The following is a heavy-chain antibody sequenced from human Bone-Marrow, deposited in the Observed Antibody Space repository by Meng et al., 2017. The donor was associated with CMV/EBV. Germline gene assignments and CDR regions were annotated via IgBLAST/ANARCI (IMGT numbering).Heavy chain of an antibody. CDR1: GGSGSSGSYY. V-gene: IGHV4-61*01. D-gene: IGHD1-26*01. Sequence: VSGGSGSSGSYYWSWIRQPPGKGLEWIGYIHYSGSTSYIVSLKSRVTMSVDTSKNQFSLNLNSVTAADTAVYYCARGGTYNGIYFDYWGQGTLVTVSS. J-gene: IGHJ4*02. CDR3: ARGGTYNGIYFDY. CDR2: IHYSGST.